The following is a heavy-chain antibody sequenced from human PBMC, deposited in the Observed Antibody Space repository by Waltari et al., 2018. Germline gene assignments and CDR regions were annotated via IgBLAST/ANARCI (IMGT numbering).Heavy chain of an antibody. CDR3: AREGLTGRGFDY. CDR2: INSNSGDR. D-gene: IGHD3-10*01. CDR1: GYTFTAYH. J-gene: IGHJ4*02. V-gene: IGHV1-2*02. Sequence: QVQLVQSGAEVKKPGASVKVSCKTAGYTFTAYHMLWGRQAPGQGLEWMGWINSNSGDRGYAQKFLGRVTMTRDTSVSTIYMELSGLKSDDTAVYYCAREGLTGRGFDYWGQGTLVTVSS.